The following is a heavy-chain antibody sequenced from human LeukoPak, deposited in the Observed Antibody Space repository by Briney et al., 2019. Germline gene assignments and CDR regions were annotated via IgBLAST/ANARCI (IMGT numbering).Heavy chain of an antibody. CDR3: ARLEPLSGGGCY. D-gene: IGHD2-15*01. J-gene: IGHJ4*02. Sequence: ASVKVSCKASGGTFSSYAISWVRQAPGQGLEWMGRIIPILGIANYAQKFQGRVTITADKSTSTAYMELSSLRSEDTAVYYCARLEPLSGGGCYWGQGTLVTVSS. CDR1: GGTFSSYA. CDR2: IIPILGIA. V-gene: IGHV1-69*04.